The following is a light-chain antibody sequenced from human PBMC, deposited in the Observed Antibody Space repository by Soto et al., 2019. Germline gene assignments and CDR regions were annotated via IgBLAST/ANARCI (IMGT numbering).Light chain of an antibody. J-gene: IGKJ4*01. V-gene: IGKV3-15*01. CDR3: QQYNIWPLT. CDR2: DAS. Sequence: EIVMTQSPVTQSVSPGERATLSCRASQSVRSYLVWYQQKPGQAPRLLIYDASTRATGISARFSGSGSGTEFTLTISSLQSEDFAVYYCQQYNIWPLTFGGGTKVDIK. CDR1: QSVRSY.